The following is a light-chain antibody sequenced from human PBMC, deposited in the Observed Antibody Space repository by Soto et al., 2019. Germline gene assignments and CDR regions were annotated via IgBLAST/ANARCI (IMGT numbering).Light chain of an antibody. Sequence: DIQMTQSPSSLSASVGDRVTITCRASQGIRKYLAWDPQKPVKVPKLLIYAASTLQSGVQSRFSGSGSGTDFTLTISSLQPQDVATYYCQNYTSAPSTFCQGTRLDIK. J-gene: IGKJ5*01. CDR3: QNYTSAPST. V-gene: IGKV1-27*01. CDR2: AAS. CDR1: QGIRKY.